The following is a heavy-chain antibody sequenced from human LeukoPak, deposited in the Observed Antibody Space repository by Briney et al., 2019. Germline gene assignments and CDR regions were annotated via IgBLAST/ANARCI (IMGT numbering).Heavy chain of an antibody. Sequence: GGSLRLSCAASGFTFSSYWMHWVRQAPGKGLVWVSRINSDGSSTSYADSVKGRFTISRDNAKNSLYLQMNSLRAEDTAVYYCARDAGYSSGWYGKYFDYWGQGTLVTVSS. CDR3: ARDAGYSSGWYGKYFDY. D-gene: IGHD6-19*01. CDR2: INSDGSST. CDR1: GFTFSSYW. J-gene: IGHJ4*02. V-gene: IGHV3-74*01.